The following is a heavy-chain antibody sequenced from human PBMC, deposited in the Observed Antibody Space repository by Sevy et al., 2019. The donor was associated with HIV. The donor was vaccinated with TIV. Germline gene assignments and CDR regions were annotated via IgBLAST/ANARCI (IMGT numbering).Heavy chain of an antibody. Sequence: ASVKVSCKAPGYTFTSYYMHWVRQAPGQGLEWMGIINPSGGSTSYAQKFQGRVTMTRDTSTSTVYMELSSLRSEDTAVYYCARGIGYCSGGSCYDRSYDAFDIWGQGTMVTVSS. CDR2: INPSGGST. CDR3: ARGIGYCSGGSCYDRSYDAFDI. V-gene: IGHV1-46*01. D-gene: IGHD2-15*01. J-gene: IGHJ3*02. CDR1: GYTFTSYY.